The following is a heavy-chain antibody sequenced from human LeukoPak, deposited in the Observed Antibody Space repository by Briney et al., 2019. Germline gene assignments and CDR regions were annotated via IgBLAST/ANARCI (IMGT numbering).Heavy chain of an antibody. D-gene: IGHD2-8*01. CDR2: ISYDGSNK. Sequence: GGPLRLSCAASGFTFSSYAMHWVRQAPGKGLEWGAVISYDGSNKYYAYSVKGRFPISRDNSNDTLYLQMKSLRAEDTAVYYCARDIVLLLYAISPGYWGQGTLVPVSS. CDR1: GFTFSSYA. V-gene: IGHV3-30*04. J-gene: IGHJ4*02. CDR3: ARDIVLLLYAISPGY.